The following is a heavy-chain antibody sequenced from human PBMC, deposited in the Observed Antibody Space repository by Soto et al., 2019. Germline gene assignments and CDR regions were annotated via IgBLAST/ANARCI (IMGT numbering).Heavy chain of an antibody. J-gene: IGHJ5*02. CDR2: INAGNGNT. CDR1: GYTFTSYA. D-gene: IGHD3-3*01. Sequence: QVQLVQSGAEEKKPGATVKVSCKASGYTFTSYAMDWVRQAPGQRLEWMGWINAGNGNTKYSQKFQGRVTITRDTAATTAYMELSSLRSEDTAVYYCARGFPLWLDPWGQGTLVTVSS. CDR3: ARGFPLWLDP. V-gene: IGHV1-3*05.